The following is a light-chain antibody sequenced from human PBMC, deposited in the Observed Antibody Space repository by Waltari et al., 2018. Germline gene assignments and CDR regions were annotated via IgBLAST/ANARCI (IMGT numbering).Light chain of an antibody. Sequence: IVVTQSPLSLPVTPGEPASMSCRSSQSLLQSNGDNYLDWYLQKPGQSPQLLIYLGSNRASGVPDRFSGSGSGIDFTLKISRVEAEDVGVYYCMQTLQTPWAFGQGTKVEIK. J-gene: IGKJ1*01. V-gene: IGKV2-28*01. CDR3: MQTLQTPWA. CDR2: LGS. CDR1: QSLLQSNGDNY.